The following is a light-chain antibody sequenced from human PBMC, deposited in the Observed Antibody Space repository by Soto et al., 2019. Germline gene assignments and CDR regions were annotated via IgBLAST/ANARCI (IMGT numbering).Light chain of an antibody. CDR3: LQYYSTPLT. Sequence: DIVMTQSPDSLAVSLGERATINCKSSQSILYSSNNKNYLAWYQQKPGQPLNLLISWASTRESGVPDRFSGSGSGTDFTLTISSLQAEDVAIYYCLQYYSTPLTFGGGTKLEIK. V-gene: IGKV4-1*01. J-gene: IGKJ4*01. CDR2: WAS. CDR1: QSILYSSNNKNY.